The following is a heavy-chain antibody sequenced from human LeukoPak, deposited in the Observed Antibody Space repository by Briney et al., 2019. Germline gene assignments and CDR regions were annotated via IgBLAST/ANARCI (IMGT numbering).Heavy chain of an antibody. CDR3: ARVSFNAFDI. V-gene: IGHV3-7*05. CDR2: IKQDGSEK. CDR1: GFTFNIYW. D-gene: IGHD3-16*02. Sequence: AGGSLRLSCAASGFTFNIYWMTWVRQAPGKGLEWVTNIKQDGSEKYYVDSMKGRFTISRDNAKNSLYLQMNSLRAEDTAVYYCARVSFNAFDIWGQGTVVTVSS. J-gene: IGHJ3*02.